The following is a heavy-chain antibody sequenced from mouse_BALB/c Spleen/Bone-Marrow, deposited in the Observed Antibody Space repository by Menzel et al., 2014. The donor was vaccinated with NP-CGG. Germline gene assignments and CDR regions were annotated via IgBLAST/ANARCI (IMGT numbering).Heavy chain of an antibody. CDR3: ARHAYYDQTEVSFVY. CDR1: GFSFNSYG. CDR2: ISGGGSYT. D-gene: IGHD2-4*01. Sequence: EVNVVESGGGLVRSGGSLKLSCAASGFSFNSYGMSWVRQTPEKRLEWVATISGGGSYTFYPDSVKGRFTISRDNAKNNLDLQLSSLRSEDTALYYCARHAYYDQTEVSFVYWGQGTLVTVSA. V-gene: IGHV5-9-2*01. J-gene: IGHJ3*01.